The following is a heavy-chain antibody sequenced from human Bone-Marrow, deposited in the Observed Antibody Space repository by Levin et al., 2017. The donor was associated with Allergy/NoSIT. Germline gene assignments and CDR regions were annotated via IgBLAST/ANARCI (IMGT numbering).Heavy chain of an antibody. CDR2: ISWNSGSI. CDR3: AKDIGSSGPESAFDI. V-gene: IGHV3-9*01. D-gene: IGHD6-19*01. J-gene: IGHJ3*02. CDR1: GFTFDDYA. Sequence: GGSLRLSCAASGFTFDDYAMHWVRQAPGKGLEWVSGISWNSGSIGYADSVKGRFTISRDNAKNSLYLQMNSLRAEDTALYYCAKDIGSSGPESAFDIWGQGTMVTVSS.